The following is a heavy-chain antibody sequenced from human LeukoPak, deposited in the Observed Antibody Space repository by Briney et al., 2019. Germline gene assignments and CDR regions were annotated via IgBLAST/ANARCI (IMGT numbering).Heavy chain of an antibody. D-gene: IGHD3-22*01. V-gene: IGHV4-59*01. CDR2: IYYSGST. CDR3: ARDSSGYPDY. Sequence: SETLSLTCTVSGGSISNYYWSWIRQPPGKGLEWIGYIYYSGSTNYNPSLKSRVTISVDTSKNQFSLKLSPVTAAYTAVYYCARDSSGYPDYWGQGTLVTVSS. J-gene: IGHJ4*02. CDR1: GGSISNYY.